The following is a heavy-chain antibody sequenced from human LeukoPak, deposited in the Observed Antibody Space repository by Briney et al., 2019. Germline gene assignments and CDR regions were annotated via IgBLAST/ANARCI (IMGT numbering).Heavy chain of an antibody. CDR1: GFTFISYA. CDR3: AKGVDIVVGPAAMRWLRSFLYFDY. CDR2: ISGSGGTT. Sequence: GGSLRLSCAASGFTFISYAMSWVRQAPGKGLEWVSAISGSGGTTYYADSVKGRFTISRDNSKDTLYLQMNGLRAEDTAVYYCAKGVDIVVGPAAMRWLRSFLYFDYWGQGTLVTVSS. J-gene: IGHJ4*02. D-gene: IGHD2-2*03. V-gene: IGHV3-23*01.